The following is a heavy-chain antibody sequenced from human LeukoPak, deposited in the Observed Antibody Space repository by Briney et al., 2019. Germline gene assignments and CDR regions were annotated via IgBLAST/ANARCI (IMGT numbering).Heavy chain of an antibody. J-gene: IGHJ4*02. CDR1: GYTFTSYY. D-gene: IGHD1-1*01. CDR3: ARGRYELYYFDY. Sequence: ASVKVSCKTSGYTFTSYYMHWMRQAPGQGLEWVGMINPNGGGTSSAQKFQGRVTMTTDTSTSTAYMELRSLRSDDTAVYYCARGRYELYYFDYWGQGTLVTVSS. CDR2: INPNGGGT. V-gene: IGHV1-46*01.